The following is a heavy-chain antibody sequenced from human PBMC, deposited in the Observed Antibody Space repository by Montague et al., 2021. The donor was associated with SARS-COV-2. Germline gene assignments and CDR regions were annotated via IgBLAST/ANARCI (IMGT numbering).Heavy chain of an antibody. CDR3: ATYRQGGSGRGY. J-gene: IGHJ4*02. CDR1: GVSVSNPYYH. D-gene: IGHD3-10*01. V-gene: IGHV4-61*01. CDR2: IDYGGSP. Sequence: SETLSLTCTVSGVSVSNPYYHWSWIRQPPGKGLEWIGYIDYGGSPNYSPSLYSRDTISLDTSKNQLSLRLTSATAADTAVYYCATYRQGGSGRGYWGQGILVTVSS.